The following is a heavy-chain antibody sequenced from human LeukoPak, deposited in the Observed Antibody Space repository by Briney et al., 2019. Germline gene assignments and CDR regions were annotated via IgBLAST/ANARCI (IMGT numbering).Heavy chain of an antibody. Sequence: GGSLRLSCAASGFTFSDYYMSWIRQAPGKGLEWLSYINPTSGYTPYADSVKGRFTISRDNSKNTLYLQMNSLRAEDTAVYYCARDIARRGDIVVVPAAKGNWFDPWGQGTLVTVSS. CDR3: ARDIARRGDIVVVPAAKGNWFDP. V-gene: IGHV3-11*06. CDR1: GFTFSDYY. D-gene: IGHD2-2*01. J-gene: IGHJ5*02. CDR2: INPTSGYT.